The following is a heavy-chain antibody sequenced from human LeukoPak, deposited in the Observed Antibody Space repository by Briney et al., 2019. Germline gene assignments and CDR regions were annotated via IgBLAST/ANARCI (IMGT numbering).Heavy chain of an antibody. CDR2: VKSKSRAT. V-gene: IGHV3-15*01. CDR3: VTQRQWLGDS. CDR1: GFTFNKAW. D-gene: IGHD5-24*01. Sequence: GGSLTLSCAASGFTFNKAWMNWVRQAPGKGLEWVGRVKSKSRATDYAAPVKGRFTISGDDSKDTVSLHMSSLKVEDTALYYCVTQRQWLGDSWGQGTPVTVSS. J-gene: IGHJ5*01.